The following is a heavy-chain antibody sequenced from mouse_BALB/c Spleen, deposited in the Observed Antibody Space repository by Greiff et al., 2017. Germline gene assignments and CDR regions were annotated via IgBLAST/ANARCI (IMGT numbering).Heavy chain of an antibody. V-gene: IGHV5-17*02. J-gene: IGHJ4*01. D-gene: IGHD2-12*01. Sequence: EVQRVESGGGLVQPGGSRKLSCAASGFTFSSFGMHWVRQAPEKGLEWVAYISSGSSTIYYADTVKGRFTISRDNPKNTLFLQMTSLRSEDTAMYYCARVSYWGYAMDYWGQGTSVTVSS. CDR2: ISSGSSTI. CDR3: ARVSYWGYAMDY. CDR1: GFTFSSFG.